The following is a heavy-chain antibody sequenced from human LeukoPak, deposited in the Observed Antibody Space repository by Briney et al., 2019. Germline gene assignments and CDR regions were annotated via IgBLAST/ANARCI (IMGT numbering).Heavy chain of an antibody. J-gene: IGHJ4*02. CDR3: AKSASRRGRAVAEGLVDY. Sequence: GGSLRLSCAASGFTFSSYGMHWVRQAPGKGLEWVAVISYDGSNKYYADSVKGRFTIPRDNSKNTLYLQMNSLRAEDTAVYYCAKSASRRGRAVAEGLVDYWGQGTLVTVSS. CDR2: ISYDGSNK. D-gene: IGHD6-19*01. CDR1: GFTFSSYG. V-gene: IGHV3-30*18.